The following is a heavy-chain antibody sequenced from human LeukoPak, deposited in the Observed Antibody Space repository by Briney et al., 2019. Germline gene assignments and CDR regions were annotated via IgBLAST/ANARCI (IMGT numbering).Heavy chain of an antibody. V-gene: IGHV4-38-2*02. CDR1: GYSINSGYY. CDR3: ARDLGYGGFDWAP. Sequence: SETLSLTCTVSGYSINSGYYWSWIQQPRGKRLEGIDSIYYSGSTYSNPTLKGRLTISVDTSKNQISLNMTSVTAADAAVYYCARDLGYGGFDWAPWGQGTLVTVSS. D-gene: IGHD5-12*01. J-gene: IGHJ5*02. CDR2: IYYSGST.